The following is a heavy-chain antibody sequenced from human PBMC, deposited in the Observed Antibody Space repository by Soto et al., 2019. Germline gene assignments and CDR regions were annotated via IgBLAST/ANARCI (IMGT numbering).Heavy chain of an antibody. D-gene: IGHD5-12*01. CDR2: IYWDEGK. V-gene: IGHV2-5*02. J-gene: IGHJ4*02. CDR3: AHRPRGYAYYFDY. Sequence: QITLKESGPTLVKPTQTLTLTCTFSGFSLSTRGVAAGWFRQPPGKALEWLALIYWDEGKWYSPSLKSRRTITKYTSTDQVVLTMTNRDPVDTATYYCAHRPRGYAYYFDYWGQGTLVTVSS. CDR1: GFSLSTRGVA.